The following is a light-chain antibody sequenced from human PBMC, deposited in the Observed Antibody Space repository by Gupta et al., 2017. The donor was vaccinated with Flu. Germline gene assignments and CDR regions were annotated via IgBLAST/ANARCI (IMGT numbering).Light chain of an antibody. CDR2: GAS. CDR1: QSVSSSY. V-gene: IGKV3-20*01. Sequence: EIVLTQSPGTLSLSPGERATLSCRAGQSVSSSYLAWYQQKPGQAPRLLIYGASSRATGIPDRFSGSGSGTDFTLTISRLEPEDFAVYYCQRYGSSPPYSFGQGTKLEIK. CDR3: QRYGSSPPYS. J-gene: IGKJ2*03.